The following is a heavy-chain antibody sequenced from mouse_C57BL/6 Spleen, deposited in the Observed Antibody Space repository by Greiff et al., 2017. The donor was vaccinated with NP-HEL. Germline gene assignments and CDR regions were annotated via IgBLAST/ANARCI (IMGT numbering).Heavy chain of an antibody. D-gene: IGHD1-1*01. V-gene: IGHV14-3*01. CDR2: IDPANGNT. J-gene: IGHJ4*01. CDR1: GFNIKNTY. CDR3: ALTTVVASRGMDY. Sequence: VQLQQSVAELVRPGASVKLSCTASGFNIKNTYMHWVKQRPEQGLEWIGRIDPANGNTKYAPKIQGKATITADTSSNTAYLQLSSLTSEDTAIYYCALTTVVASRGMDYWGQGTSVTVSS.